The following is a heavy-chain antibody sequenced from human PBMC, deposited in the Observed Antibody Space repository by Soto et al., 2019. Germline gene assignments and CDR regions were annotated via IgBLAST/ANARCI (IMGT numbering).Heavy chain of an antibody. CDR3: GRGRGYCDFNNCHFYFDL. CDR1: GFIFSNYD. J-gene: IGHJ4*02. V-gene: IGHV3-13*01. D-gene: IGHD2-15*01. Sequence: EVQLVESGGGLVQPGGSLRLSCAASGFIFSNYDMHWVRQTAGEGLEWVSLIDTGDDTYYPDSVKGRFPISRENAKNSLYLQMNNLRAGDTAVYYCGRGRGYCDFNNCHFYFDLWGPGTQVTVSA. CDR2: IDTGDDT.